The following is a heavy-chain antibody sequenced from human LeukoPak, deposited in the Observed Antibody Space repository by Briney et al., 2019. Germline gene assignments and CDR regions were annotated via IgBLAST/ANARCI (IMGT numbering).Heavy chain of an antibody. CDR3: ARDTPDSVDSSGDDAFDI. Sequence: SETLSLTCTVSGGSVSSGSYYWSWIRQPPGKGLEWIGYIYYSGSTNYNPSLKSRVTISVDTSKNQFSLKLSSVTAADTAVYYCARDTPDSVDSSGDDAFDIWGQGTMVTVSS. V-gene: IGHV4-61*01. CDR2: IYYSGST. CDR1: GGSVSSGSYY. D-gene: IGHD3-22*01. J-gene: IGHJ3*02.